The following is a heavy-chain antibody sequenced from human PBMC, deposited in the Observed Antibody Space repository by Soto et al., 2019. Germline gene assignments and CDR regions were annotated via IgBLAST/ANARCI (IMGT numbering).Heavy chain of an antibody. CDR2: ISEDGGNK. CDR3: ARRLTRTVSALGY. J-gene: IGHJ4*02. CDR1: GLTLNSFA. D-gene: IGHD6-19*01. V-gene: IGHV3-30-3*01. Sequence: QVHLVESGGGVVQAGRSLRLSCTASGLTLNSFAIHWVRQAPGKGLAWVSVISEDGGNKYFAESVRGRFLISRDNSKNTVYLQMNSLRLEDTAVYFCARRLTRTVSALGYWGQGTLVSVSS.